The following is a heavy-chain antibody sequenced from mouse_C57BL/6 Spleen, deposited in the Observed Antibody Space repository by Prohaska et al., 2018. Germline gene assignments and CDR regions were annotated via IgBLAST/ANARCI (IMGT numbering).Heavy chain of an antibody. CDR1: GYTFTSYW. V-gene: IGHV1-55*01. J-gene: IGHJ1*03. CDR2: IYPGSVST. Sequence: QVQLQQPVAELVKPGASVKMSCKASGYTFTSYWITWVKQRPGQGLEWIGDIYPGSVSTNYNEKFKSKATLTVDTSSSTAYMQRSSLTSEDSAVYCCARSYGSSYGYFDVWGTGTTVTVSS. CDR3: ARSYGSSYGYFDV. D-gene: IGHD1-1*01.